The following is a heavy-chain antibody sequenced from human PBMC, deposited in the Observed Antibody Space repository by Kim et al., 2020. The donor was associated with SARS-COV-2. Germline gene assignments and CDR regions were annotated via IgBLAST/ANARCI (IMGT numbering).Heavy chain of an antibody. Sequence: GGSLRLSCAASGFTFSSYGMHWVRQAPGKGLEWVAVISYDGSNKYYADSVKGRFTISRDNSKNTLYIQMNSLRAEDTAVYYCAKEEGSGYSSGWTYYYYGIDDWGQGTTVTVSS. CDR1: GFTFSSYG. V-gene: IGHV3-30*18. CDR2: ISYDGSNK. J-gene: IGHJ6*02. D-gene: IGHD6-19*01. CDR3: AKEEGSGYSSGWTYYYYGIDD.